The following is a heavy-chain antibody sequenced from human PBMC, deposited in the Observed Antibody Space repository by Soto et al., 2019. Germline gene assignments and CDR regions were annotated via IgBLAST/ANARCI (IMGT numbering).Heavy chain of an antibody. CDR1: GDSVSSNSAA. V-gene: IGHV6-1*01. CDR3: ARDRYEPAAGTWGFDY. CDR2: TYYRSKWYN. D-gene: IGHD6-13*01. Sequence: PSQTLSLTCAISGDSVSSNSAAWNWIRRSPSRGLEWLGRTYYRSKWYNDYAVSVKSRITINPDTSKNQFSLQLNSVTPEDTAVYYCARDRYEPAAGTWGFDYWGQGTLVTVSS. J-gene: IGHJ4*02.